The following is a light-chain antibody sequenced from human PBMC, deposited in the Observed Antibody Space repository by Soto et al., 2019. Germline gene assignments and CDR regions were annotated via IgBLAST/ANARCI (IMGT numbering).Light chain of an antibody. CDR3: QHGYSTPLT. CDR1: QSISTY. V-gene: IGKV1-39*01. J-gene: IGKJ4*01. Sequence: DIQMTQSPSSLSACVGDRVTITCRASQSISTYLHWYQQKPGKAPNLLIYAASTLQSGVPSRFSGSGSGTDFTLTISSLQPEDFATYFCQHGYSTPLTLGGGTKVDIK. CDR2: AAS.